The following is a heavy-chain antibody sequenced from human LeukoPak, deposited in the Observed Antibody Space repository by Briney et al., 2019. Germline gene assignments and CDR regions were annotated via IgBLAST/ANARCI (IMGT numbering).Heavy chain of an antibody. Sequence: GGSLRLSCAASGFTFSSYSMNWVRQAPGKGLEWVSSISSSSSYIYYADSVKGRFTISRDIAKNSLYLQMNSLGPEDTAVYYCARDPYSGNYGNYYYYYMDVWGKGTTVTISS. CDR3: ARDPYSGNYGNYYYYYMDV. V-gene: IGHV3-21*03. D-gene: IGHD1-26*01. CDR2: ISSSSSYI. CDR1: GFTFSSYS. J-gene: IGHJ6*03.